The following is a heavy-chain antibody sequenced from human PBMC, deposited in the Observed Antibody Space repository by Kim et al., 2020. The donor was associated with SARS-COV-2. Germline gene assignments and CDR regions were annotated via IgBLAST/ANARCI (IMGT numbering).Heavy chain of an antibody. CDR3: ARGSTEYGGNSFDH. CDR2: INHIGKT. D-gene: IGHD4-17*01. Sequence: SETLSLTCAVSGGSFSAYYWSWIRQSPGKGLEWIAEINHIGKTNFNPSLKSRVSMSVDASKNQLSLKLTSVTAADTALYYCARGSTEYGGNSFDHWGQGILVTVST. V-gene: IGHV4-34*01. J-gene: IGHJ4*02. CDR1: GGSFSAYY.